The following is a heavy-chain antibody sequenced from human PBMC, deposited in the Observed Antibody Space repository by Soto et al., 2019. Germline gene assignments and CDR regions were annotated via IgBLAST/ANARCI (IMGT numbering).Heavy chain of an antibody. D-gene: IGHD3-22*01. V-gene: IGHV4-39*01. Sequence: SETLSRTCSVSGGSISSSSYYWVWIRQRPGQVLDGIGSLYYSGIPYYNPSLKSRVTISVDTSKTQFSLKLSSVTAADTAVYSCARVKSTTIVVVITPDAFDIWGQGTVVTVSS. CDR2: LYYSGIP. CDR3: ARVKSTTIVVVITPDAFDI. J-gene: IGHJ3*02. CDR1: GGSISSSSYY.